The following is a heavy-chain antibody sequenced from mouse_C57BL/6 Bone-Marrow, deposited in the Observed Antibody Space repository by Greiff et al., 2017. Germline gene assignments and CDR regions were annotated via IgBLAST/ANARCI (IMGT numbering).Heavy chain of an antibody. D-gene: IGHD1-3*01. CDR3: ARGSSYYFDY. CDR1: GYTFTDYY. V-gene: IGHV1-19*01. CDR2: INPYNGGT. Sequence: EVQLQQSGPVLVKPGASVKMSCKASGYTFTDYYMNWVKQSHGKSLEWIGVINPYNGGTSYNQKVKGKATVTVDKSSSTAYMELNSLTSEDSAVYYCARGSSYYFDYWGQGTTRTVSA. J-gene: IGHJ2*01.